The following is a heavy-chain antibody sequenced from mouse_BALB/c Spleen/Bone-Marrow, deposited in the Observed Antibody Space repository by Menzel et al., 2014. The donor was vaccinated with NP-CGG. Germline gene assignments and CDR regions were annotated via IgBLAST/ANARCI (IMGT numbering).Heavy chain of an antibody. Sequence: QVQLQQSGAELVKPGASVKLSCKASGYTFTSYYMYWVKQRPGQGLEWIGGINPSNGGTNFNEKFKSKATLAVDKSSSPAYMQLSSLTSADTAVYYCTREGTFFAYWGQGTLVTVSA. V-gene: IGHV1S81*02. CDR3: TREGTFFAY. J-gene: IGHJ3*01. CDR2: INPSNGGT. CDR1: GYTFTSYY. D-gene: IGHD3-3*01.